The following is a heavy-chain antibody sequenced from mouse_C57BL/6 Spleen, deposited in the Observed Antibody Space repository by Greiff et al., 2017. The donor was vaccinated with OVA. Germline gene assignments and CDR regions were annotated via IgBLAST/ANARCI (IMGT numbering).Heavy chain of an antibody. V-gene: IGHV1-26*01. D-gene: IGHD1-1*01. Sequence: VQLQQSGPELVKPGASVQISCKASGYTFTDYYMNWVKQSHGKSLEWIGDINPNNGGPRYNQKFNGKATLTVDKSASTEYMALRSLTSEDSAVYYCARGDTTLVPSGVAYWGQGTLVTVSA. J-gene: IGHJ3*01. CDR2: INPNNGGP. CDR1: GYTFTDYY. CDR3: ARGDTTLVPSGVAY.